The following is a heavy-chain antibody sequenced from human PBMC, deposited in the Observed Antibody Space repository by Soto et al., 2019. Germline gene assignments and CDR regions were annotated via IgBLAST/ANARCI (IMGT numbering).Heavy chain of an antibody. D-gene: IGHD3-10*01. Sequence: QVQLVQSGAEVKKPGASVKVSCKASGYTFTSYDINWVRQATGQELEWMGSMTPNSGMTGYAQKFQGRVTMTRDTSRGTAYMDLSSLTSEDTAVYYSARILYGTGSFDHWGQGTLVTISS. CDR2: MTPNSGMT. CDR3: ARILYGTGSFDH. V-gene: IGHV1-8*02. CDR1: GYTFTSYD. J-gene: IGHJ4*02.